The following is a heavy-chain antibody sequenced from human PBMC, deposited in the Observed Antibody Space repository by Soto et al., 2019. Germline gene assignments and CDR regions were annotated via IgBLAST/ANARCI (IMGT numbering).Heavy chain of an antibody. D-gene: IGHD3-9*01. CDR2: IKQDGSEK. Sequence: EVQLVESGGGLVQPGGSLRLSCAASGFTFSSYWMSWVRQAPGKGLEWVANIKQDGSEKYYVDSVKGRFTISRDNAKNALYLQMNSRRDEDTAVYYCARGGGRYFDWLNDAFDIWGQGTMVTVSS. J-gene: IGHJ3*02. CDR3: ARGGGRYFDWLNDAFDI. V-gene: IGHV3-7*01. CDR1: GFTFSSYW.